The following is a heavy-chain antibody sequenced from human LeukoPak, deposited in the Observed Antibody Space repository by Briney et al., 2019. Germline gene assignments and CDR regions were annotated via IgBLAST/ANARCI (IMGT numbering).Heavy chain of an antibody. CDR2: IRYDGSNK. Sequence: QSGGSLRLSCAASGFTFSSYGMHWVRQAPGKGLEWVAFIRYDGSNKYYADSVKGRFTISRDNSKNTLYLQMNSLRAEDTAVYYCANDQGYCSGGSCYENWFDPWGQGTLVTVSS. D-gene: IGHD2-15*01. CDR1: GFTFSSYG. J-gene: IGHJ5*02. CDR3: ANDQGYCSGGSCYENWFDP. V-gene: IGHV3-30*02.